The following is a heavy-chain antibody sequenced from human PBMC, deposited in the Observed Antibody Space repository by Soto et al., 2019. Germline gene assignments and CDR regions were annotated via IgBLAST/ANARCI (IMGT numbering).Heavy chain of an antibody. J-gene: IGHJ4*02. CDR1: GFTFSNYV. Sequence: EVQLLESGGGLVQPGGSLRLSCAASGFTFSNYVLSWARQAPGKGLVWVSPSSGTGGSTYYAYSGKGRFTISRDNSKTTLYVQMNSLRVDDTAVYYCAKEGTRVRVPDYWGQGTLVTVSS. CDR2: SSGTGGST. CDR3: AKEGTRVRVPDY. V-gene: IGHV3-23*01. D-gene: IGHD3-10*01.